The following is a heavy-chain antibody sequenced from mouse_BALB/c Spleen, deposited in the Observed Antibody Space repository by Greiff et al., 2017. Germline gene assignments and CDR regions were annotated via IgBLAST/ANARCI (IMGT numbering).Heavy chain of an antibody. Sequence: EVKVVESGGGLVKPGGSLKLSCAASGFTFSSYAMSWVRQTPEKRLEWVATISSGGSYTYYPDSVKGRFTISRDNAKNTLYLQMSSLRSEDTAMYYCAREELGGFAYWGQGTLVTVSA. D-gene: IGHD4-1*01. V-gene: IGHV5-9-3*01. CDR1: GFTFSSYA. CDR3: AREELGGFAY. CDR2: ISSGGSYT. J-gene: IGHJ3*01.